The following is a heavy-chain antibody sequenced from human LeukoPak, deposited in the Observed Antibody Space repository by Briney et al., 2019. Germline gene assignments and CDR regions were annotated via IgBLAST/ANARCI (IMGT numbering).Heavy chain of an antibody. CDR3: ATGRLAPGGTIFGVVIPSFDY. CDR2: FDPEDGET. D-gene: IGHD3-3*01. J-gene: IGHJ4*02. V-gene: IGHV1-24*01. Sequence: ASVKVSCKVSGYTLTELSMHWVRQAPGKGLEWMGGFDPEDGETIYAQKFQGRVTMTEDTSTDTAYMELSSLRSEDTAVYYCATGRLAPGGTIFGVVIPSFDYWGQGTLVTVSS. CDR1: GYTLTELS.